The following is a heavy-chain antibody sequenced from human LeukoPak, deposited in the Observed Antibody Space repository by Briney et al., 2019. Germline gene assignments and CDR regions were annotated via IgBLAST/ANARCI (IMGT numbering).Heavy chain of an antibody. D-gene: IGHD2-2*01. CDR1: GFTFSNYW. CDR2: ISTDGKST. J-gene: IGHJ6*02. Sequence: PGRSLRLSCAASGFTFSNYWMLWVRQAPGKGLMWVSLISTDGKSTRYAESVKGRFTISRDNAKNALYLQMDILRVEDTALYFCVRDYQFIQEVWGQGTTVTVSS. V-gene: IGHV3-74*01. CDR3: VRDYQFIQEV.